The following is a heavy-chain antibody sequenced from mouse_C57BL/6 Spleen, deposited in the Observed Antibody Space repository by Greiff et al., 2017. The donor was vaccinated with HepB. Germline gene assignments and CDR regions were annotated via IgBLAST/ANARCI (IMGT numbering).Heavy chain of an antibody. CDR2: ISDGGSYT. V-gene: IGHV5-4*01. Sequence: EVQGVESGGGLVKPGGSLKLSCAASGFTFSSYAMSWVRQTPEKRLEWVATISDGGSYTYYPDNVKGRFTISRDNAKNNLYLQMSHLKSEDTAMYYCARADRYYSDWYFDVWGTGTTVTVSS. CDR3: ARADRYYSDWYFDV. CDR1: GFTFSSYA. J-gene: IGHJ1*03. D-gene: IGHD2-14*01.